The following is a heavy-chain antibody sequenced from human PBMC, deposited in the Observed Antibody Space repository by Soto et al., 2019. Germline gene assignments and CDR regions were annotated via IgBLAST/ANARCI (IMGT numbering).Heavy chain of an antibody. Sequence: PSETLSLTCTVSGGSISSGGYYWSWIRQHPGKGLEWIGYIYYSGSTYYNPSLKSRVTISVDTSKNQFSLKLSSVTAADTAVYYCARGGIDYYDSKRAFAIRGQGTMVTVSS. CDR1: GGSISSGGYY. CDR2: IYYSGST. D-gene: IGHD3-22*01. CDR3: ARGGIDYYDSKRAFAI. J-gene: IGHJ3*02. V-gene: IGHV4-31*03.